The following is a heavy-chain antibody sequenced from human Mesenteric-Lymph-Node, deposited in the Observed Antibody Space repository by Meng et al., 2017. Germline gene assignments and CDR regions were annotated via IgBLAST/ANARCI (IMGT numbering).Heavy chain of an antibody. Sequence: ESGPVLVCTSGALPPTCSVSGGSVSSGSYYWSWIRQPPGRGLEWIGYIYYSGATNYNPSLKSRVTISADTSKNQFSLKLNSMTAADTAVYYCARDPTGGEDHQRVWGQGTLVTVSS. CDR1: GGSVSSGSYY. J-gene: IGHJ4*02. CDR2: IYYSGAT. CDR3: ARDPTGGEDHQRV. V-gene: IGHV4-61*01. D-gene: IGHD1-14*01.